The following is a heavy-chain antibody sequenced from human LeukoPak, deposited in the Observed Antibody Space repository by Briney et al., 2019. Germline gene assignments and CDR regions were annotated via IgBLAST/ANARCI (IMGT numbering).Heavy chain of an antibody. J-gene: IGHJ4*02. V-gene: IGHV3-30*02. CDR2: IRYDGSNK. D-gene: IGHD3-22*01. CDR1: GFTFSSYG. Sequence: GGSLRLSCAASGFTFSSYGMYWVRQAPGKGLEWVAFIRYDGSNKYYADSVKGRFTVSRDNSKNTLYLQMNSLRAEDTAVYYCARDHLTMIVVVTTGHFDYWGQGTLVTVSS. CDR3: ARDHLTMIVVVTTGHFDY.